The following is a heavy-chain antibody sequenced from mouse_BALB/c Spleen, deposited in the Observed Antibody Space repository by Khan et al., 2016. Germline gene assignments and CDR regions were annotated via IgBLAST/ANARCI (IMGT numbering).Heavy chain of an antibody. J-gene: IGHJ3*01. CDR3: ATRYDYRYDEGFGD. CDR2: IINGGGTT. CDR1: GIAFSNYD. V-gene: IGHV5-12-1*01. D-gene: IGHD2-14*01. Sequence: EVELVESGGGLVKPGGSLKLSCAASGIAFSNYDMSWVRQTPEKRLEWVAYIINGGGTTYYPDTVKGRFTISRDNAKNTLYLQMTRLKSEETAMYFCATRYDYRYDEGFGDWGQGTLVTVSA.